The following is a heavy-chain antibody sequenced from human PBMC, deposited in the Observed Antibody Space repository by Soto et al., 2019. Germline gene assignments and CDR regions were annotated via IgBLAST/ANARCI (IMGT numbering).Heavy chain of an antibody. J-gene: IGHJ4*02. CDR3: AREGRVGGIDY. Sequence: LRLSCAASGFTFSIHEMNWVRQAPGKGLEWVSYISSIGVATYYADSVKGRFTISRDNAKNSLYLQMNSLRAEDTAVYYCAREGRVGGIDYWGQGTPVTVSS. CDR2: ISSIGVAT. V-gene: IGHV3-48*03. CDR1: GFTFSIHE. D-gene: IGHD6-19*01.